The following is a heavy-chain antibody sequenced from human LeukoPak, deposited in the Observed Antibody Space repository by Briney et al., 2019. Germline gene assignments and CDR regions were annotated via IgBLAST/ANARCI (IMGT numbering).Heavy chain of an antibody. CDR3: ARDPRWLTPDCTSTSCYENYFDP. J-gene: IGHJ5*02. CDR1: GYSISSGYQ. V-gene: IGHV4-38-2*02. CDR2: IFHTGSV. Sequence: SETLSLTCAVSGYSISSGYQWAWIRQPPGKTLEWIGSIFHTGSVHYNPSLKSRVTISVGTSTNHFSLRLGSLTAADTAIYYCARDPRWLTPDCTSTSCYENYFDPWGQGILVTVSS. D-gene: IGHD2-2*01.